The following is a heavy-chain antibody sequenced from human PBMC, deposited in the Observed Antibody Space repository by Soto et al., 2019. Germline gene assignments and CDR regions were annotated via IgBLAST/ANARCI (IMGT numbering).Heavy chain of an antibody. Sequence: QLQLQESGPGLVKPSETLSLTCTVSGGSISGGDYWWAWIRQPPGKGLEWLGSIYYSGRTYYNPSLKSRVTISVDTSKNQFSLKVSSVTAADTAVYYCERQQGRDLWAFDIWGQGTMVTVSS. CDR2: IYYSGRT. CDR1: GGSISGGDYW. V-gene: IGHV4-39*01. CDR3: ERQQGRDLWAFDI. J-gene: IGHJ3*02.